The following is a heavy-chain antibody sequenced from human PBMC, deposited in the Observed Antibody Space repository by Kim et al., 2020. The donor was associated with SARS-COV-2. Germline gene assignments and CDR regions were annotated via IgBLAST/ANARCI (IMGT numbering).Heavy chain of an antibody. D-gene: IGHD2-2*01. CDR1: GFTFSSYW. CDR3: ARVDCSSTSCYCFDY. V-gene: IGHV3-7*03. CDR2: IKQDGSEK. J-gene: IGHJ4*02. Sequence: GGSLRLSCAASGFTFSSYWMSWVRQAPGKGLEWVANIKQDGSEKYYVDSVKGRFTISRDNAKNSLYLQMNSLRAEDTAVYYCARVDCSSTSCYCFDYWGQGTLVTVSS.